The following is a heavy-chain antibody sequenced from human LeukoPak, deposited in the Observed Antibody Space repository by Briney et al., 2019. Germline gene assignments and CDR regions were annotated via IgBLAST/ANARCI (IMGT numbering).Heavy chain of an antibody. CDR1: GGSISSSSYY. Sequence: SETLSLTCTVSGGSISSSSYYWGWIRQAPGKGLEWIGSIYYRGSTYYNPSLKSRVTISVDTSKNQFSLKLSSVTAADTAVYYCARHGGYSWGAFDIWGQGTMVTVSS. V-gene: IGHV4-39*01. J-gene: IGHJ3*02. CDR2: IYYRGST. D-gene: IGHD5-18*01. CDR3: ARHGGYSWGAFDI.